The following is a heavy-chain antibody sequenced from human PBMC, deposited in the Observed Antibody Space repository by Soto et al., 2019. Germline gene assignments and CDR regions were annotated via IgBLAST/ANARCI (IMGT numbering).Heavy chain of an antibody. CDR2: ISGSGGTT. D-gene: IGHD3-10*01. J-gene: IGHJ3*02. Sequence: GGSLRLSCAASGFTFSSYAMSWVRQTPWTGLEWVSSISGSGGTTHYADSVKGRFTISRDNSKNTLYLQMNSLRAEDTAVYFCGKDFYYYGSGSYMAFDIWGQGTMVTVSS. CDR3: GKDFYYYGSGSYMAFDI. CDR1: GFTFSSYA. V-gene: IGHV3-23*01.